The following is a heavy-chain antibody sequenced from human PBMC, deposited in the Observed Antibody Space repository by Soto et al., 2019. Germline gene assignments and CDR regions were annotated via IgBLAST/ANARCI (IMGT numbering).Heavy chain of an antibody. J-gene: IGHJ6*02. CDR1: GYTFTTYD. Sequence: ASVKVSCKASGYTFTTYDISWVRQAPGQGLEWMGWISAYNGNTNYAQNFQGRVTMTTDTSTSTAYMELSSLRSDDTAVYYCARSRVTVYGMDVWGQGTTVTVSS. CDR2: ISAYNGNT. V-gene: IGHV1-18*01. CDR3: ARSRVTVYGMDV. D-gene: IGHD3-10*01.